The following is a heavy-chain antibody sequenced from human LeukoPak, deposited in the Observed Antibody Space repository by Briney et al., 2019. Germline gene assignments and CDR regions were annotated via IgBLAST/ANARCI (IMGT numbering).Heavy chain of an antibody. CDR2: INYSGST. CDR1: GGSMSNYY. CDR3: ARQAAANSIDY. D-gene: IGHD2-2*01. J-gene: IGHJ4*02. V-gene: IGHV4-59*08. Sequence: WEALSLTCTVSGGSMSNYYWSWIRQPPGKGLEWIGYINYSGSTTYNPPLKSRVTISVDTSKNQFTLKLTSATAADTAVYYCARQAAANSIDYWGQGTVVTVSS.